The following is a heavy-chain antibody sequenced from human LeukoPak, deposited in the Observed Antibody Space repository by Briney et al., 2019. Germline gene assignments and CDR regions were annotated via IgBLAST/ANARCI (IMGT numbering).Heavy chain of an antibody. CDR1: GFTFSSYG. D-gene: IGHD3-10*01. V-gene: IGHV3-30*02. Sequence: PGGSLRLSCAASGFTFSSYGMHWVRQAPGKGLEWVAFIRYDGSNKYYADSVKGRFTISRDNSKNTLYLQMNSLRAEDTAVYYCAKDSGYRGSGSYYPNYFDYWGQGTLVTVSS. J-gene: IGHJ4*02. CDR3: AKDSGYRGSGSYYPNYFDY. CDR2: IRYDGSNK.